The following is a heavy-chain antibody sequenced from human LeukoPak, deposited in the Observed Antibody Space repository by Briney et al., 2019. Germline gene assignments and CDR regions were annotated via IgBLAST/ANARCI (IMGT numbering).Heavy chain of an antibody. CDR2: ISSSGSTI. Sequence: PGGSLRLSCAVSGFTFSDYYMSWIRQAPGKGLEWVSYISSSGSTIYYADSVKGRFTISRDNAKNSLYLQMNSLRAEDTAVYYCASPFPTGAAIDYWGQGTLVTVSS. J-gene: IGHJ4*02. CDR1: GFTFSDYY. D-gene: IGHD6-13*01. CDR3: ASPFPTGAAIDY. V-gene: IGHV3-11*01.